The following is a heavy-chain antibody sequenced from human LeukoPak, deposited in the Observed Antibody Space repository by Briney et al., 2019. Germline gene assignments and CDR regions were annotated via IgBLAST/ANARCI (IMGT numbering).Heavy chain of an antibody. CDR2: IYYRGST. V-gene: IGHV4-59*02. D-gene: IGHD5-12*01. CDR3: ATDIEGGYGPFDY. CDR1: GGSVSSYY. J-gene: IGHJ4*02. Sequence: SETLSLTCTVSGGSVSSYYWNWIRQPPGRGLEWIGYIYYRGSTNYNPSLKSRVTISADTSKNQFSLKLSSVTAADTAVYYCATDIEGGYGPFDYWGQGTLVTVSS.